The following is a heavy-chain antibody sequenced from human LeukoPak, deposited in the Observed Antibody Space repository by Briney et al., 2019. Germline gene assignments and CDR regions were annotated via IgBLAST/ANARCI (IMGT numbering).Heavy chain of an antibody. V-gene: IGHV3-33*06. Sequence: GGSLTLSCAVSGFTFNSYGMHWVRQAPGKGLEWVAVIWYDGSNKYYADSVKGRFTISRDNSKNTLYLQMNSLRVEDTAVYYCAKDQGFGYHDSIDYWGQGTLVTV. CDR2: IWYDGSNK. D-gene: IGHD3-22*01. CDR3: AKDQGFGYHDSIDY. J-gene: IGHJ4*02. CDR1: GFTFNSYG.